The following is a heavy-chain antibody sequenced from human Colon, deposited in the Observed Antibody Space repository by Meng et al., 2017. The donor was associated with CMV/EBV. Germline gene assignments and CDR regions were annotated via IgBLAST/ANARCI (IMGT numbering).Heavy chain of an antibody. J-gene: IGHJ5*02. D-gene: IGHD4-23*01. CDR1: GCILMYQY. Sequence: ADSGCILMYQYMSCSRQAPGKEPEGLSHISSSGKTMYYADSVKGRFTISRDNARNSLYLQMHSLRTEDTAVYYCVRRLGGNSVGFFSWGQGTLVTVSS. CDR2: ISSSGKTM. V-gene: IGHV3-11*04. CDR3: VRRLGGNSVGFFS.